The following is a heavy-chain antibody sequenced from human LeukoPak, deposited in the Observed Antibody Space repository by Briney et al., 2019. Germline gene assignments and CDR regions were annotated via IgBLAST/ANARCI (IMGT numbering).Heavy chain of an antibody. D-gene: IGHD2-2*01. CDR2: ISYDGSNK. Sequence: PGGSLRLSCAASGFTFSSYGMHWVRQAPGKGLEWVAVISYDGSNKYYADPVKGRFTISRDNSKNTLYLQMNSLRAEDTAVYYCAKDGDIVVVPAAIFVDYWGQGTLVTVSS. V-gene: IGHV3-30*18. J-gene: IGHJ4*02. CDR3: AKDGDIVVVPAAIFVDY. CDR1: GFTFSSYG.